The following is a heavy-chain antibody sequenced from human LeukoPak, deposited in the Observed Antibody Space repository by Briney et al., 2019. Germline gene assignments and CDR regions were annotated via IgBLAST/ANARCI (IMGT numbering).Heavy chain of an antibody. D-gene: IGHD4-17*01. V-gene: IGHV3-30*18. J-gene: IGHJ4*02. Sequence: PGRSLRLSCAASGFTFSSYGMHWVRQAPGKGLEWVAVISFDGSNKYSADSVRGRFTISRDNSKNTLYLQMNSLRAEDTAVYYCANLYGDYPDYWGQGTLVTVSS. CDR2: ISFDGSNK. CDR1: GFTFSSYG. CDR3: ANLYGDYPDY.